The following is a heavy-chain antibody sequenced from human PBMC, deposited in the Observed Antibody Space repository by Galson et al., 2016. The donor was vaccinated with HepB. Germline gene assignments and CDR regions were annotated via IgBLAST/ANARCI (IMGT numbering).Heavy chain of an antibody. CDR3: ARKVASYWYFGL. J-gene: IGHJ2*01. D-gene: IGHD2-15*01. V-gene: IGHV4-39*07. CDR1: GGSIGRSGSF. Sequence: SETLSLTCTVSGGSIGRSGSFWGWIRQPPGKGLEWIGTIYFTGKSYSNPSLQSRLSLSADTSTNQFSLKLSSVTAADTAVYYFARKVASYWYFGLWGRRTLVPVAS. CDR2: IYFTGKS.